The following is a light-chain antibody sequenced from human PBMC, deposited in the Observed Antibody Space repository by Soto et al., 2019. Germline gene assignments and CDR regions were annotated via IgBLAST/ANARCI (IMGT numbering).Light chain of an antibody. CDR1: QGISSY. Sequence: AIRMTQSPSSLSASTGDRVTTTCRASQGISSYLAWYQQKPGKAPKLLIYAASTLQSGVPSRFSGSESGTEFTLTISSLQPEDVATYYCQKYNSAPLTFGGGTKVDIK. CDR3: QKYNSAPLT. J-gene: IGKJ4*01. CDR2: AAS. V-gene: IGKV1-8*01.